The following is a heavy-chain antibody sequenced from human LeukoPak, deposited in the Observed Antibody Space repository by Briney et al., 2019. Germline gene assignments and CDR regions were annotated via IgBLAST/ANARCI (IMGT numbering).Heavy chain of an antibody. CDR2: ISGSGAST. D-gene: IGHD6-6*01. CDR3: AKGVATRPLYYFDY. V-gene: IGHV3-23*01. CDR1: GFTFSSYA. J-gene: IGHJ4*02. Sequence: GGSLRLSCAASGFTFSSYAMSWVRQAPGKGLEWVSVISGSGASTYNADSVKGRFTISRDNSKNTLYLQTNSLRAEDTAVYYCAKGVATRPLYYFDYWGQGTLVTVSS.